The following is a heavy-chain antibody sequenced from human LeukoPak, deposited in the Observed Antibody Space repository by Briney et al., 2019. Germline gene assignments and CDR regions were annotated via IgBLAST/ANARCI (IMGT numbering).Heavy chain of an antibody. CDR2: IYYNGST. CDR3: ARVRAQQLVDY. V-gene: IGHV4-59*01. J-gene: IGHJ4*02. CDR1: GGSISSYY. Sequence: SETLSLTCTVSGGSISSYYWSWIRQPPGKGLEWIGYIYYNGSTNYNPSLKSRVTISVDTSKNQCSLKLSSVTAADTAVYYCARVRAQQLVDYWGQGTLVTVSS. D-gene: IGHD6-13*01.